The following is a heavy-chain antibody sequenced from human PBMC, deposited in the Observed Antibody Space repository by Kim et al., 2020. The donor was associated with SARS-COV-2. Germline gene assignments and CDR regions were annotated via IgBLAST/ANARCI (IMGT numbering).Heavy chain of an antibody. V-gene: IGHV4-39*01. D-gene: IGHD6-19*01. J-gene: IGHJ6*03. CDR2: IYYSGST. CDR1: GGSISSSSYY. Sequence: SETLSLTCTVSGGSISSSSYYWGWIRQPPGKGLEWIGSIYYSGSTYYNPSLKSRVTISVDTSKNQFSLKLSSVTAADTAVYYCATTQWLVHYMDVWGKGTTVTVSS. CDR3: ATTQWLVHYMDV.